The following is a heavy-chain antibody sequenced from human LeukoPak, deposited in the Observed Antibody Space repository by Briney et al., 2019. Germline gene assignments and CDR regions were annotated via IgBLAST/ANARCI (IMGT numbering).Heavy chain of an antibody. CDR1: GFTFSNAW. Sequence: GSLRLSCAASGFTFSNAWMSWVRQAPGKGLEWIGEINHSGSTNYNPSLKSRVTISVDTSKNQFSLKLSSVTAADTAVYYCARGLELLLYRGTNDYWGQGTLVTVSS. CDR3: ARGLELLLYRGTNDY. D-gene: IGHD2-2*02. J-gene: IGHJ4*02. V-gene: IGHV4-34*01. CDR2: INHSGST.